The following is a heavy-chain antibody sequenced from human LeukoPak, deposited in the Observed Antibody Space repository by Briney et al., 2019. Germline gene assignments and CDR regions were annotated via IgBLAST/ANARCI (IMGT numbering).Heavy chain of an antibody. CDR3: ARSRIQLRHFDY. D-gene: IGHD5-18*01. V-gene: IGHV1-69*05. CDR2: IIPIFGTA. CDR1: GGTFSSYA. J-gene: IGHJ4*02. Sequence: ASVKVSCKASGGTFSSYAISWVRQAPGQGLEWMGGIIPIFGTANYAQKFQGRVTITTDESTSTAYMELSSLRSEDTAVYYCARSRIQLRHFDYWGQGTLVTVSS.